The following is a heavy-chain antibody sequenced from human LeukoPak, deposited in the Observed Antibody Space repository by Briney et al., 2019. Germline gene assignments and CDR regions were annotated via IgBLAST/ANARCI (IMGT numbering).Heavy chain of an antibody. Sequence: SETLSLTCAVYGGSFSGYYWSWIRQPPGKGLEWIGEINHSGSTNYNPSLKSRVTISVDASKNQFSLKLSSVTAADTAVYYCARLDYYGSGRWRYYGMDVRGQGTTVTVSS. CDR2: INHSGST. CDR1: GGSFSGYY. CDR3: ARLDYYGSGRWRYYGMDV. J-gene: IGHJ6*02. D-gene: IGHD3-10*01. V-gene: IGHV4-34*01.